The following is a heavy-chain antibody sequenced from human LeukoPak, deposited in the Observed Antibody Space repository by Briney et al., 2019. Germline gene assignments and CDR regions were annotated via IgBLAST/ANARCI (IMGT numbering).Heavy chain of an antibody. Sequence: GGSLRLSCAASGFTFSSYWMHWVRQVPGKGLVWVSRINSDGSSTSYADSVKGRFTISRDNAKNTLYVQMNSLRAEDTAVYYCSTGSGHAFDIWGRGTMATVS. J-gene: IGHJ3*02. CDR2: INSDGSST. D-gene: IGHD3-10*01. CDR3: STGSGHAFDI. V-gene: IGHV3-74*01. CDR1: GFTFSSYW.